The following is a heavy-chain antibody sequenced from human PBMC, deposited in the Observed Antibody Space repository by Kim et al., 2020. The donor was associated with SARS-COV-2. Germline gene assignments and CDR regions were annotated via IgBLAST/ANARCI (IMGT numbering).Heavy chain of an antibody. D-gene: IGHD6-19*01. Sequence: YANSVKGRFTISRDNSKNTLYLQMGSLRAEDMAVYYCARGYSSGWYCFGYWGQGTLVTFSS. CDR3: ARGYSSGWYCFGY. J-gene: IGHJ4*02. V-gene: IGHV3-64*01.